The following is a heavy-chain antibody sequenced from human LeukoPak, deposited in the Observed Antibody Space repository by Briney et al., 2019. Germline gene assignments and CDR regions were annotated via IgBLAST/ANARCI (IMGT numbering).Heavy chain of an antibody. Sequence: SVKVSCKASGGTFSSYAISWVRQAPGQGLEWMGRIIPIFGTANYAQKFQGRVTITTDESTSTAYMELRSLRSKDTAVYYCARDGIAAAGAVDYWGQGTLVTVSS. CDR2: IIPIFGTA. CDR1: GGTFSSYA. J-gene: IGHJ4*02. D-gene: IGHD6-13*01. CDR3: ARDGIAAAGAVDY. V-gene: IGHV1-69*05.